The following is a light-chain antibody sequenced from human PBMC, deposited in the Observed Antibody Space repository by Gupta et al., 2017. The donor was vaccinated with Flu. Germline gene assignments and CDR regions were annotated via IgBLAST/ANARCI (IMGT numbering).Light chain of an antibody. J-gene: IGLJ3*02. V-gene: IGLV2-8*01. CDR1: NRDVGDYKY. Sequence: VTISCSGTNRDVGDYKYVSWYQQHPGEAPKLIIYGVTQRRSGVPAGFSGSKEGDTADLSVTDLQHEDEADYYCSSYSGSNDLWVFGGGTKLTVL. CDR2: GVT. CDR3: SSYSGSNDLWV.